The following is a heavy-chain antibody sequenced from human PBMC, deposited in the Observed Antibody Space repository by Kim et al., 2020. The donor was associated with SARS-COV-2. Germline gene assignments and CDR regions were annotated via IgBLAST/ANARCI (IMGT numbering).Heavy chain of an antibody. Sequence: SETLSLTCTVSGGSISSYYWSWIRQPPGKGLEWIGYIYYSGSTNYNPSLKSRVTISVDTSKNQFSLKLSSVTAADTAVYYCAREQYGSGSWGLWGQGTLVTVSS. CDR1: GGSISSYY. V-gene: IGHV4-59*01. CDR2: IYYSGST. J-gene: IGHJ4*02. D-gene: IGHD3-10*01. CDR3: AREQYGSGSWGL.